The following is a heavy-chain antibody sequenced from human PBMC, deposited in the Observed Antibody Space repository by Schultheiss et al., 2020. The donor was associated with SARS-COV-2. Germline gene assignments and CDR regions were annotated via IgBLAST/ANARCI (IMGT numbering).Heavy chain of an antibody. J-gene: IGHJ6*02. V-gene: IGHV4-4*02. CDR3: ARALGRGMDV. CDR1: GGSISSSNW. CDR2: INHSGST. Sequence: SETLSLTCAVSGGSISSSNWWSWVRQPPGKGLEWIGEINHSGSTYYNPSLKSRVTISVDTSKNQFSLKLSSVTAADTAVYYCARALGRGMDVWGQGTTVTVSS.